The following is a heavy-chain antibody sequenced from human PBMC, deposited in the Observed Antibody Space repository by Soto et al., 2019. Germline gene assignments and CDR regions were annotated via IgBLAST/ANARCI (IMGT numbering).Heavy chain of an antibody. CDR3: ARERLCSSTSCRYYYYYYGLDV. V-gene: IGHV1-2*04. J-gene: IGHJ6*02. Sequence: ASVKLSCKASGYTFTGYYMHWVRQAPGQGLEWMGWINPNSGGTNYAQKFQGWVTMTRDTSISTAYMELSRLRSDDTAVYYCARERLCSSTSCRYYYYYYGLDVWGQGTTVTVSS. CDR1: GYTFTGYY. D-gene: IGHD2-2*01. CDR2: INPNSGGT.